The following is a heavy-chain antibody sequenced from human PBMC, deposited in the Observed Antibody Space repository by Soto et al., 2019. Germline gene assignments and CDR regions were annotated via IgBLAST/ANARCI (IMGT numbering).Heavy chain of an antibody. Sequence: PGGSLRLSCAASGFTFSSYGMHWVRQAPGKGLEWVAVIWYDGSNKYYADSVKGRFTISRDNSKNTLYLQMNSLRAEDTAVYYCARDYLTGYCSSTSCPTLSYYGMDVWGQGTTVTVSS. J-gene: IGHJ6*02. CDR1: GFTFSSYG. V-gene: IGHV3-33*01. CDR3: ARDYLTGYCSSTSCPTLSYYGMDV. D-gene: IGHD2-2*01. CDR2: IWYDGSNK.